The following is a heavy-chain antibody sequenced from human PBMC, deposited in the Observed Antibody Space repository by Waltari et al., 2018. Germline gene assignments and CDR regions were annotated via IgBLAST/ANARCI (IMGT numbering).Heavy chain of an antibody. J-gene: IGHJ4*02. CDR3: ARAPAGRFDY. CDR2: IDHSGST. D-gene: IGHD6-13*01. CDR1: GYSISSGSY. Sequence: QVQLQESGPGLVKPSETLSLTCAVSGYSISSGSYWGWIRQPPGKGLAWIGSIDHSGSTYYNPSLKSRVTISVDTSKNQFSLKLSSVTAADTAVYYCARAPAGRFDYWGQGTLVTVSS. V-gene: IGHV4-38-2*01.